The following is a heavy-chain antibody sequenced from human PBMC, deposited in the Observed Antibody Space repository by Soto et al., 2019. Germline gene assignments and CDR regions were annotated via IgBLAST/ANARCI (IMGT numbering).Heavy chain of an antibody. CDR2: LDREDGKT. CDR1: GYTLTEFS. Sequence: GASVKVSCKVSGYTLTEFSMHWVRQAPGKGREWMGGLDREDGKTIYAQKFQGRVTMTEDTSADTAYMELSSLRSEDTAVYYCATRPFDYDRSGFFPAYFDCWGQGTLVTVSS. V-gene: IGHV1-24*01. J-gene: IGHJ4*02. D-gene: IGHD3-22*01. CDR3: ATRPFDYDRSGFFPAYFDC.